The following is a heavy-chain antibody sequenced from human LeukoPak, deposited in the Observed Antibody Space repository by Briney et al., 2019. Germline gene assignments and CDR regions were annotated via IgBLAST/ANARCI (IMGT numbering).Heavy chain of an antibody. CDR1: GFTFSSYS. D-gene: IGHD6-13*01. CDR2: ISSSSYI. CDR3: ARGSGSWYRGDY. V-gene: IGHV3-21*01. Sequence: GGSLRLSCAASGFTFSSYSMNWVRQAPGKGLEWVSSISSSSYIYYADSVKGRFTISRDNAKNSLYLQMNSLRAEDTAVYYCARGSGSWYRGDYWGQGTLVTVSS. J-gene: IGHJ4*02.